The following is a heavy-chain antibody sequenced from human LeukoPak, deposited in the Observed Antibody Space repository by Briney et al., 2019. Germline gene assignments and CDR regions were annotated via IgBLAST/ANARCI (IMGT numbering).Heavy chain of an antibody. D-gene: IGHD3-9*01. V-gene: IGHV4-34*01. CDR2: INHSGST. CDR3: ARDNFIQYYDILTGYLYYYYMDV. CDR1: DGSFSSYY. Sequence: SETLSLTCAVYDGSFSSYYWSWIRQPPGKGLEWIGEINHSGSTNYNPSLKSRVTISLDTSKNQFSLKLSSVTAADTAVYYCARDNFIQYYDILTGYLYYYYMDVWGKGTAVTISS. J-gene: IGHJ6*03.